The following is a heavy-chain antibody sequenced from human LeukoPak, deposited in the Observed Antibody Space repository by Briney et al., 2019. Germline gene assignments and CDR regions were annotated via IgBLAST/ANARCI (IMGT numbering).Heavy chain of an antibody. CDR3: ARALSTTRYNWFDP. CDR2: ICYDGSNK. D-gene: IGHD4-17*01. V-gene: IGHV3-33*01. J-gene: IGHJ5*02. Sequence: GGSLRLSCAASGFTFSSYGMHGVRQAPGKGLEWVAVICYDGSNKYYADSVKGRFTISRDNSKNTLYLQMNSLRAEDTAVYYCARALSTTRYNWFDPWGQGALVTVSS. CDR1: GFTFSSYG.